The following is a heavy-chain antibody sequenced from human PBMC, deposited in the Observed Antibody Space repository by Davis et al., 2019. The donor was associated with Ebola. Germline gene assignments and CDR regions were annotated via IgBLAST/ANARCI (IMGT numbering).Heavy chain of an antibody. CDR3: VVVVAATPDYYYGMDV. D-gene: IGHD2-15*01. CDR1: GGSISSSSYY. J-gene: IGHJ6*02. V-gene: IGHV4-39*01. Sequence: PSETLSLTCTVPGGSISSSSYYWGWIRQPPGKGLEWIGSIYYSGSTYYNPSLKSRVTISVDTSKNQFSLKLSSVTAADTAVYYCVVVVAATPDYYYGMDVWGQGTTVTVSS. CDR2: IYYSGST.